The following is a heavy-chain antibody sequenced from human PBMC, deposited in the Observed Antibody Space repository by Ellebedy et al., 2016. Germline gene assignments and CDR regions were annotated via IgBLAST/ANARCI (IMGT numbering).Heavy chain of an antibody. D-gene: IGHD5-18*01. J-gene: IGHJ6*02. CDR1: GDSVSSNSAA. Sequence: SQTLSLTCAISGDSVSSNSAAWNWIRQSPSRGLEWLGRTYYRSKWYNDYAVSVKSRITINPDTSKNQFSLQLNSVTPEDTAVYYCAKTIGYSYELVKYYYGMDVWGQGTTVTVS. V-gene: IGHV6-1*01. CDR2: TYYRSKWYN. CDR3: AKTIGYSYELVKYYYGMDV.